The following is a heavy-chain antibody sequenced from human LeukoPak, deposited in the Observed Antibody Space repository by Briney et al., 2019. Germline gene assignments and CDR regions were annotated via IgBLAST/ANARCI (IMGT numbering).Heavy chain of an antibody. CDR2: IYHSGST. D-gene: IGHD6-19*01. V-gene: IGHV4-39*07. CDR3: AHYDFSSGAAWFDP. CDR1: GGSISSSSYY. J-gene: IGHJ5*02. Sequence: SETLSLTCTVSGGSISSSSYYWGWIRQPPGKGLEWIGAIYHSGSTYYNPSLKSRVTISVDTSKNQFSLKLSSVTAADTAVYYCAHYDFSSGAAWFDPWGQGTLVTVSS.